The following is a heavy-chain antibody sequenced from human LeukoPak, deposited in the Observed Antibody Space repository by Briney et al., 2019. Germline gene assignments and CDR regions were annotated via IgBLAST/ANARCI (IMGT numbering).Heavy chain of an antibody. CDR3: AKGDQWELPRAPESAAHYFDY. CDR2: IGGGGGST. V-gene: IGHV3-23*01. J-gene: IGHJ4*02. CDR1: GFTFSSYA. Sequence: PGGSLRLSCAASGFTFSSYAMSWVRQAPGKGLEWVSAIGGGGGSTYYADSVKGRFTVSRDNSKNTLYLQMNSLRAEDTAIYYCAKGDQWELPRAPESAAHYFDYWGQGTLVTDPS. D-gene: IGHD1-26*01.